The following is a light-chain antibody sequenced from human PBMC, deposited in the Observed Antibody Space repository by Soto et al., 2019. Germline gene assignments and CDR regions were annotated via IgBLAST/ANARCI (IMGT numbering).Light chain of an antibody. CDR1: QNINSY. J-gene: IGKJ1*01. V-gene: IGKV1-39*01. Sequence: DIQMTQSPSSLSASVGDRVTITCRASQNINSYLTWYQQRPGKAPKLLIYAASRLESGVPSRFSGSRSGRGFSLTVSSLQSEDFATYYCQQSDSTPRTFGEGTKVEIK. CDR3: QQSDSTPRT. CDR2: AAS.